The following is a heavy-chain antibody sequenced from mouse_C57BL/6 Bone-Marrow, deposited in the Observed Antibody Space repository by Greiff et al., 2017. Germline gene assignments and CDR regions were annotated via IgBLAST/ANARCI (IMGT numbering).Heavy chain of an antibody. CDR3: ARGVYYSGDFDY. CDR2: IDPSDSYT. J-gene: IGHJ2*01. CDR1: GYTFTSYW. D-gene: IGHD2-12*01. V-gene: IGHV1-69*01. Sequence: VQLQQPGAELVMPGASVKLSCKASGYTFTSYWMHWVKQRPGQGLEWIGEIDPSDSYTNYNQKFKGKSTLTVDKSSRPAYMQLSSLTSEDSAVYYCARGVYYSGDFDYWGQGTTLTVSS.